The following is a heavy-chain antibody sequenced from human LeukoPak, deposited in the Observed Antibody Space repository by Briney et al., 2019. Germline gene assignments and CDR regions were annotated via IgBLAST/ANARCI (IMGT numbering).Heavy chain of an antibody. CDR2: ISWNSGSI. V-gene: IGHV3-9*01. CDR1: GFTFDDYA. CDR3: AKDYRSGPYYFDY. J-gene: IGHJ4*02. D-gene: IGHD2-15*01. Sequence: GGSLRLSCAASGFTFDDYAMHWVRQAPGKGLEWVSGISWNSGSIGYVDSVKGRFTISRDNAKNSLYLQMNSLRAEDTALYYCAKDYRSGPYYFDYWGQGTLVTVSS.